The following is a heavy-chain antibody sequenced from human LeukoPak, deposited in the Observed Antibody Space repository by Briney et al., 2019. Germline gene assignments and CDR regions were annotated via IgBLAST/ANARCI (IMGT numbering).Heavy chain of an antibody. CDR2: INPSGGST. CDR1: GYTFTSYY. CDR3: ARRDYSASGNPLYYYYMDV. D-gene: IGHD3-10*01. V-gene: IGHV1-46*01. J-gene: IGHJ6*03. Sequence: ASVKVSCKASGYTFTSYYMHWVRQAPGQGLEWMGIINPSGGSTSYAQKFQGRVTMTRDTSTSTVYMELSSLRSEDTAVYYCARRDYSASGNPLYYYYMDVWGKGTTVTISS.